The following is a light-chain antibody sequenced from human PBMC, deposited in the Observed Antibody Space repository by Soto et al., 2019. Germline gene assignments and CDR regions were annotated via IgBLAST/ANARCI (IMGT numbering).Light chain of an antibody. Sequence: QSVLTQPRSVSGSPGQSVTISCTGTSSDFGGYNYVSWYQQHPGKAPKLMIYDVSERPSGVPDRFSASTSGNTASLTISDLQAADEADYYCCSYVSSFYVSGTGTKLPVL. CDR2: DVS. V-gene: IGLV2-11*01. CDR1: SSDFGGYNY. J-gene: IGLJ1*01. CDR3: CSYVSSFYV.